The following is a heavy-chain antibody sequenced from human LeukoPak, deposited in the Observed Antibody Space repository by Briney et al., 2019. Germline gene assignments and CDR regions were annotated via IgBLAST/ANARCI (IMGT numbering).Heavy chain of an antibody. CDR3: ARGRRRFDQ. CDR2: IYYSGRT. Sequence: SETLSLTCTVSGDSISGYYWSWIRQPPGKGLEWIGYIYYSGRTNYNASLKSRVTISVDTSKNQLSLRLSSVAAADTAIYCCARGRRRFDQWGQGTLGTVSS. J-gene: IGHJ4*02. CDR1: GDSISGYY. V-gene: IGHV4-59*01.